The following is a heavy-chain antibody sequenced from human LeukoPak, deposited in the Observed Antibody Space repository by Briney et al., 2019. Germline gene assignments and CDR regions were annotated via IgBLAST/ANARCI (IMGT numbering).Heavy chain of an antibody. CDR1: GGSISSGGYS. CDR3: ARGTERASWFDP. D-gene: IGHD1-1*01. J-gene: IGHJ5*02. Sequence: SSETLSLTCAVSGGSISSGGYSWSWIRQPPGKGLEWIGYIYDSGSKYYNPSLKSRVTISVDKSKNQFSLNLSSVTAADTAVYYCARGTERASWFDPWGQGTLVTVSS. CDR2: IYDSGSK. V-gene: IGHV4-30-2*01.